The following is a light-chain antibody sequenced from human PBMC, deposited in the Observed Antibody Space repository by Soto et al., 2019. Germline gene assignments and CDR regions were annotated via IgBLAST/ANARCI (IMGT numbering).Light chain of an antibody. J-gene: IGKJ1*01. Sequence: EIVMTRSPDTLSVSPGERATLSCRASQSVFSSLAWYQQKPGQAPRLLIYGAATRATGIPARFSGSGSGTEFTLTISSLQSEDFAVYYCQQYHNWPAFGQGTKVEIK. CDR2: GAA. CDR1: QSVFSS. CDR3: QQYHNWPA. V-gene: IGKV3-15*01.